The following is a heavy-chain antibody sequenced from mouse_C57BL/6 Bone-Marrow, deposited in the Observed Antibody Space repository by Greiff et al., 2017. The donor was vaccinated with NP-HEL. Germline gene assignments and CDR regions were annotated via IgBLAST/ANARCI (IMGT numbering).Heavy chain of an antibody. CDR1: GYTFTSYG. V-gene: IGHV1-81*01. Sequence: QVQLQQSGAELVRPGASVKLSCKASGYTFTSYGISWVKQRTGQGLEWIGEIYPRSGNTYYNQKFKGKATLTVDKSSSTAYMQLRSLTSEDSAVYFGARDEGWSGAMDYWGRGTSDTVSS. J-gene: IGHJ4*01. D-gene: IGHD2-3*01. CDR3: ARDEGWSGAMDY. CDR2: IYPRSGNT.